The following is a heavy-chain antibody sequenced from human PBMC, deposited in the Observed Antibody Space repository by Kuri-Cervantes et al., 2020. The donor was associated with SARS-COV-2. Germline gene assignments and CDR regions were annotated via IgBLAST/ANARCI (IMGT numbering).Heavy chain of an antibody. V-gene: IGHV3-23*01. CDR2: ISGSGGST. CDR3: AKDPLWGSSSNFDY. D-gene: IGHD6-6*01. J-gene: IGHJ4*02. Sequence: GGSLRLSCAASGFTFSSYAMGWVRQAPGKGLEWVSAISGSGGSTYYADSVKGRFTISRDNSKNTLYLQMNSLRAEDTAVYYCAKDPLWGSSSNFDYWGQGTLVTVSS. CDR1: GFTFSSYA.